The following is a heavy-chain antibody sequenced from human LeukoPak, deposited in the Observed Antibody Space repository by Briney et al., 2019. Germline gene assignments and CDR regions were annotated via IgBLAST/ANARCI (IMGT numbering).Heavy chain of an antibody. CDR3: ARGLTTTSADY. D-gene: IGHD1-26*01. J-gene: IGHJ4*02. V-gene: IGHV3-23*01. CDR1: GFTFPNFA. CDR2: IRGSDGSGT. Sequence: GGSLRLSCEASGFTFPNFAMSWVRQAPGKGLEWVSGIRGSDGSGTYYIDSVKGRFTISRDNSNNMLYLQMNGLRAEDTAVYYCARGLTTTSADYWGQGTLVTVSS.